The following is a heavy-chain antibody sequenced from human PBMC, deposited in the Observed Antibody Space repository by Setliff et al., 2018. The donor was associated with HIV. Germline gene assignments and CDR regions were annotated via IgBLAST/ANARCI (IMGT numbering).Heavy chain of an antibody. CDR3: ARFYGSYDVGGFDI. D-gene: IGHD3-16*01. CDR1: GYSFITYW. Sequence: GESLKISWKGSGYSFITYWIGWVRQRPGKGLEWMGIMNPDGSNTRYSPSFQGQVTISVDESISTAYLQWSSLKASDTAFYYCARFYGSYDVGGFDIWGQGTKVTVSS. V-gene: IGHV5-51*01. J-gene: IGHJ3*02. CDR2: MNPDGSNT.